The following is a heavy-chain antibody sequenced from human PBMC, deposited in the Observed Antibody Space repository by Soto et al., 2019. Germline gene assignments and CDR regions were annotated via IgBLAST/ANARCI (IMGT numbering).Heavy chain of an antibody. J-gene: IGHJ4*02. D-gene: IGHD1-26*01. CDR1: GGSISSGGYY. Sequence: QVQLQESGPGLVKPSQTLSLTCTVSGGSISSGGYYWSWIRHHPGKGLEWIGYIYYSGSTYYNPSLKSRVTISVDTSKNQFALKLSSVTAADTAVYYCARSTSSIVGAGDFDYWGQGTLVTVSS. CDR2: IYYSGST. CDR3: ARSTSSIVGAGDFDY. V-gene: IGHV4-31*03.